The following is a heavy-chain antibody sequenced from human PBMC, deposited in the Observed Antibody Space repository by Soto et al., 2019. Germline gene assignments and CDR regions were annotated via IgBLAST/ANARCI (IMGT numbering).Heavy chain of an antibody. CDR2: IWNDGSNI. CDR1: GFSFSSYG. Sequence: GGSLRLSCAASGFSFSSYGMHWVRQAPGKGLEWVAIIWNDGSNIYYADSVKGRFIISRDNSKNKLYLQMDSLRAEDTAVYYCARDQADCSSTNCYAFYYFYYGMDVWGQGTTVTVSS. CDR3: ARDQADCSSTNCYAFYYFYYGMDV. J-gene: IGHJ6*02. D-gene: IGHD2-2*01. V-gene: IGHV3-33*01.